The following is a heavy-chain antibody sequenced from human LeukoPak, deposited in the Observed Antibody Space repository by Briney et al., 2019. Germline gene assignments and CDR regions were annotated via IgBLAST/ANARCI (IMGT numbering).Heavy chain of an antibody. J-gene: IGHJ4*02. CDR2: IYHSGST. V-gene: IGHV4-38-2*01. Sequence: SETLSPTCAVSGYSISSGYYLGWVRQPPGKGLGGIGSIYHSGSTYYNPSLKSRVTISVDTSRNQLSLKLSSVTAADTAVYYCARGGAATGNFDYWGQGTLVTVSS. CDR3: ARGGAATGNFDY. CDR1: GYSISSGYY. D-gene: IGHD2-15*01.